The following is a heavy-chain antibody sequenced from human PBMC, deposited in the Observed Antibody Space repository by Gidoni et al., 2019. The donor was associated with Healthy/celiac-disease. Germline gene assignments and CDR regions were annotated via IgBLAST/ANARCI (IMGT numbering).Heavy chain of an antibody. CDR3: ARLPGGYCTNGVCRSYYFDY. CDR1: GGSISSSSYY. J-gene: IGHJ4*02. CDR2: IYYSGST. D-gene: IGHD2-8*01. Sequence: QLQLQESGPGLVKPSETLSLTCTVPGGSISSSSYYWGWIRQPPGKGLEWIGSIYYSGSTYYNPSLKSRVTISVDTSKNQFSLKLSSVTAADTAVYYCARLPGGYCTNGVCRSYYFDYWGQGTLVTVSS. V-gene: IGHV4-39*01.